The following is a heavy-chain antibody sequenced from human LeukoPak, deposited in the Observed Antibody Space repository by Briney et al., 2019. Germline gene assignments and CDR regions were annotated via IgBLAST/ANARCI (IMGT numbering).Heavy chain of an antibody. CDR1: GSSTKIENYY. CDR3: ARGLYCVGDSCYLGNYFDY. D-gene: IGHD2-15*01. J-gene: IGHJ4*02. CDR2: MHYTGNS. Sequence: SETLSLTCTVSGSSTKIENYYWGWIRQSPGKGLEWMGGMHYTGNSKSSPSLKGRVTLSIDTSKNEISLKLTSVTAADTAVYYCARGLYCVGDSCYLGNYFDYWGQGTLVTVSS. V-gene: IGHV4-39*07.